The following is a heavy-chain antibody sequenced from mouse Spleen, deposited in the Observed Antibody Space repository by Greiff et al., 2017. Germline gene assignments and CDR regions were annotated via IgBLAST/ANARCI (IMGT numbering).Heavy chain of an antibody. CDR3: ARYYDYPYWYFDV. CDR1: GDSITSGY. J-gene: IGHJ1*01. Sequence: EVQLQESGPSLVKPSQTLSLTCSVTGDSITSGYWNWIRKFPGNKLEYMGYISYSGSTYYNPSLKSRISITRDTSKNQYYLQLNSVTTEDTATYYCARYYDYPYWYFDVWGAGTTVTVSS. CDR2: ISYSGST. V-gene: IGHV3-8*02. D-gene: IGHD2-4*01.